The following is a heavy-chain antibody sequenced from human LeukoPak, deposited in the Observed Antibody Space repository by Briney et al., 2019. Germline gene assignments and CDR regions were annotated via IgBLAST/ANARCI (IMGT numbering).Heavy chain of an antibody. CDR2: ISAYNGNT. V-gene: IGHV1-18*01. D-gene: IGHD3-10*01. Sequence: ASVKVSCKASGYTFSSYGISWVRQAPGQGLEWMGWISAYNGNTGYAQNLRGRVTMTTDTSTSTAYMELRSLRSDDTAVYYCARDSVDGSGTYYSDSPDYWGQGTLVTVSS. CDR3: ARDSVDGSGTYYSDSPDY. J-gene: IGHJ4*02. CDR1: GYTFSSYG.